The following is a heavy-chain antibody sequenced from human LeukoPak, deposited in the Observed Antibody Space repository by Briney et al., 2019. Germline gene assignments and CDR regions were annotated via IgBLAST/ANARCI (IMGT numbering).Heavy chain of an antibody. D-gene: IGHD1-14*01. V-gene: IGHV3-30*02. CDR2: IRYDGTSE. CDR3: VKDNPLDY. CDR1: GFTFSSYS. J-gene: IGHJ4*02. Sequence: GGSLRLSCAASGFTFSSYSMNWVRQAPGKGLDWVAFIRYDGTSEYYADSVKGRFTISRDNSKNTLFLQMNSLRPEDTAVYYCVKDNPLDYWGQGTLVIVSS.